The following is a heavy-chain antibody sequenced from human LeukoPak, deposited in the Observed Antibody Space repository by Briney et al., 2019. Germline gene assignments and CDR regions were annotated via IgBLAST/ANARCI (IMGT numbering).Heavy chain of an antibody. V-gene: IGHV3-9*01. Sequence: PGGSLRLSCAASGFTFDDYAMHWVRQAPGKGLEWVSGISWNSGSIGYADSVKGRFTISRDNAKNSLYLQMSSLRAEDTALYYCARVAAGIGFFQHWGQGTLVTVSS. CDR2: ISWNSGSI. CDR3: ARVAAGIGFFQH. CDR1: GFTFDDYA. D-gene: IGHD6-13*01. J-gene: IGHJ1*01.